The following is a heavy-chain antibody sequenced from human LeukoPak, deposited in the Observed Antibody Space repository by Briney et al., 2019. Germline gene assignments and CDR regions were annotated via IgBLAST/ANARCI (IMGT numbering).Heavy chain of an antibody. J-gene: IGHJ5*02. Sequence: ASVKVSCKASGYIFTTYAMNWVRQAPGQGLEWMGWINTSTGNPTYAQGFTGRFVFSLDTSVTTAYLQISGLKAEDTAVYYCARDREPVAIGGWFDPWGQGTLVTVSS. D-gene: IGHD2-2*01. CDR3: ARDREPVAIGGWFDP. CDR1: GYIFTTYA. CDR2: INTSTGNP. V-gene: IGHV7-4-1*02.